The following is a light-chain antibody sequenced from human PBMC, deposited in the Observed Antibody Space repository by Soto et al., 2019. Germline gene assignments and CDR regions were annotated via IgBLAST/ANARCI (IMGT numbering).Light chain of an antibody. CDR3: QHYGSSPAT. Sequence: EIVLTQSPGTLSLSPGERATLSCRASQSVSSSYLAWYQQKPGQAPRLLIYGASSRATGIPDRFSGSGSGTDFTLTTSKLEPEDFAVYYCQHYGSSPATFGGGTKGEIK. J-gene: IGKJ4*01. CDR2: GAS. V-gene: IGKV3-20*01. CDR1: QSVSSSY.